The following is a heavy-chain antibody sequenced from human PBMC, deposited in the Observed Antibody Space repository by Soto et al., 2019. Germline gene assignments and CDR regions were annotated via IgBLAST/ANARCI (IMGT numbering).Heavy chain of an antibody. Sequence: GGSLRLSCAASGFTFDDYAMHWVRQAPGKGLEWVSGISWNSGSIGYADSVKGRFTISRDNAKNSLYLQMNSLRAEDTALYYCAKDSSWELPRGYFDYWGQGTLVTVSS. CDR3: AKDSSWELPRGYFDY. CDR2: ISWNSGSI. J-gene: IGHJ4*02. D-gene: IGHD1-26*01. V-gene: IGHV3-9*01. CDR1: GFTFDDYA.